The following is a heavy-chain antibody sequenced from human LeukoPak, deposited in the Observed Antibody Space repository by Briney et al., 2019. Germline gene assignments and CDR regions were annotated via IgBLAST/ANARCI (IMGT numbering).Heavy chain of an antibody. D-gene: IGHD1-26*01. J-gene: IGHJ5*02. CDR1: GGSISSYY. V-gene: IGHV4-59*12. Sequence: SETLSLTCTVSGGSISSYYWSWIRQPPGKGLEWIGYIYYSGSTNYNPSLKSRVTISVDTSKNQFSLKLSSVTAADTAVYYCAREGIVGAHKWFDPWGQGTLVTVSS. CDR2: IYYSGST. CDR3: AREGIVGAHKWFDP.